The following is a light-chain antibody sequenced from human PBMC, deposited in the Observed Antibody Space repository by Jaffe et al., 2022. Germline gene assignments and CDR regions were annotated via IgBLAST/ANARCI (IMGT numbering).Light chain of an antibody. CDR1: QSISNY. V-gene: IGKV1-39*01. CDR2: AAS. CDR3: QQTYSSPWT. J-gene: IGKJ1*01. Sequence: DIQMTQSPSSLSASVGDRVTITCRASQSISNYLNWYQQKPGKAPQLLIYAASSLQSGVPSRFGGSGSGTDFALTISSLQPEDFATYYCQQTYSSPWTFGQGTKVEIK.